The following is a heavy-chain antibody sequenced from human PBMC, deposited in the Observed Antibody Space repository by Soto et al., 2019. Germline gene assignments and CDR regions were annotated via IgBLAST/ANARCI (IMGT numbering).Heavy chain of an antibody. D-gene: IGHD6-13*01. V-gene: IGHV4-34*01. CDR1: GGSFSGYY. CDR3: ASSGDSSSSLNNWFDP. CDR2: INHSGST. J-gene: IGHJ5*02. Sequence: SETLSLTCAVYGGSFSGYYWSWIRQPPGKGLEWIGEINHSGSTNYNPSLKSRVTISVDTSKNQFSLKLSSVTAADTAVYYCASSGDSSSSLNNWFDPWGQGTLVTVSS.